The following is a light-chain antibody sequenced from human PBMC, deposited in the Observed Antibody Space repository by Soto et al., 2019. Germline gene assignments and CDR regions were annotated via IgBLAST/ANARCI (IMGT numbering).Light chain of an antibody. Sequence: IVLTQSPGTLSLSPGERATLSCRASQSVSNSYLAWYQQKPGQAPRLLIYDASSRATGISDRFSGSGSGTDFTLTISRLEPDDVAVYYCQQYDTSPPMYTFGQGTKVEIK. CDR3: QQYDTSPPMYT. CDR2: DAS. J-gene: IGKJ2*01. CDR1: QSVSNSY. V-gene: IGKV3-20*01.